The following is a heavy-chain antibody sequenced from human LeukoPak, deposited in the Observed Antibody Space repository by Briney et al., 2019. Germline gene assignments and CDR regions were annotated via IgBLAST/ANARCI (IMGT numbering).Heavy chain of an antibody. CDR2: IYYSGST. J-gene: IGHJ4*02. D-gene: IGHD3-3*01. Sequence: SETLSLTCTVSGGSISSSSYYWGWIRQPPGKGLEWIGSIYYSGSTYYNPSLKSRVTISVDTSKNQFSLKLSSVTAADTAVYYCARDQDLRPRFVDYWGQGTLVTVSS. CDR3: ARDQDLRPRFVDY. V-gene: IGHV4-39*07. CDR1: GGSISSSSYY.